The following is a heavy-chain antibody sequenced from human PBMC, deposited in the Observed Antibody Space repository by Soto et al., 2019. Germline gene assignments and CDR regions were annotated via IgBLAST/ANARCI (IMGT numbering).Heavy chain of an antibody. D-gene: IGHD2-15*01. J-gene: IGHJ5*02. CDR1: GFIFGDYG. CDR3: AKVGGYCSGYNCYSGWFDP. Sequence: QVQLVESGGGVVQPGRSLRLSCAASGFIFGDYGMHWVRQAPGKGLEWVALISFDVNNKYYADSVKGRFTISRDNSKNTLYLQMNSLRAEDTAVYYCAKVGGYCSGYNCYSGWFDPWGQGTLVTVSS. V-gene: IGHV3-30*18. CDR2: ISFDVNNK.